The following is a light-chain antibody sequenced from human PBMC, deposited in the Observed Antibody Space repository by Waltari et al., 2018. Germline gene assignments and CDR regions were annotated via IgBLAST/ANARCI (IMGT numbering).Light chain of an antibody. J-gene: IGKJ4*01. CDR1: QSIRSY. CDR2: AAS. V-gene: IGKV1-39*01. CDR3: QQSYSTRPLT. Sequence: DIQMTQSPSSLSASVGDRVTITCRASQSIRSYLNWYQQKPGKAPKRLIYAASSLQSGVPSRFSGSGSGTDFTLTIIRLQPEDFSTYYCQQSYSTRPLTFGGGTKVEIK.